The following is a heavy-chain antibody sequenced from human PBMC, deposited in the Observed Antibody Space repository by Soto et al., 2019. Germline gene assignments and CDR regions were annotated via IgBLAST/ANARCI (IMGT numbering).Heavy chain of an antibody. Sequence: PSETLCLTCTVAGGSISTVDYWWSWIRQSPDMGLEWIGHIYDGGRTYNNPSLESRVTMSVDTSKSQLSLTLSSVSAADTAVYYCARGPSGDKVDSWGQGTLVTVPQ. D-gene: IGHD7-27*01. J-gene: IGHJ4*02. CDR3: ARGPSGDKVDS. CDR2: IYDGGRT. CDR1: GGSISTVDYW. V-gene: IGHV4-30-4*01.